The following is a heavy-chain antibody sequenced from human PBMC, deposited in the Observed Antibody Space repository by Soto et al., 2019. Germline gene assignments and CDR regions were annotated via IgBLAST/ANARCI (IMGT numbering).Heavy chain of an antibody. J-gene: IGHJ6*02. V-gene: IGHV1-69*13. CDR3: ARDTRFWSGYPPSYYGMDV. Sequence: SVKVSCKASGGTFSSYAISWVRQAPGQGLEWMGGIIPIFGTANYAQKFQGRVTITADESTSTAYMELSSLRSEDTAVYYCARDTRFWSGYPPSYYGMDVRGQGTTVTVSS. CDR1: GGTFSSYA. CDR2: IIPIFGTA. D-gene: IGHD3-3*01.